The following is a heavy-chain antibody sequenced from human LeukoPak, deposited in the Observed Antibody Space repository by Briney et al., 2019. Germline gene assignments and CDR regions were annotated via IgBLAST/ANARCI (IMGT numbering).Heavy chain of an antibody. Sequence: GGSLRLSCTASGFAFSSYWMHWVRQAPGKGLEWVSSISSTGGTTYYADSVKGRFTISRDNSKNTLYLQMNSLRAEDTAVYYCAKTRGVMGRIFDYWGQGTLVTVSS. CDR1: GFAFSSYW. CDR3: AKTRGVMGRIFDY. CDR2: ISSTGGTT. J-gene: IGHJ4*02. V-gene: IGHV3-23*01. D-gene: IGHD3-10*01.